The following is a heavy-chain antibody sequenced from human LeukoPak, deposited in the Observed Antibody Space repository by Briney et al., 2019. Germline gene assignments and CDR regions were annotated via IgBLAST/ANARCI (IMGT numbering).Heavy chain of an antibody. CDR1: GYTFTSYA. J-gene: IGHJ6*04. V-gene: IGHV1-3*01. CDR2: MNAGNGNT. Sequence: VASVKVSCKASGYTFTSYAMHWVRQAPGQRLECMGWMNAGNGNTKYSQKFQGRVTITRDTSASTAYMELSSLRSEDTAVYYCARETWFGELLSSGMDVWGKGTTVTVSS. CDR3: ARETWFGELLSSGMDV. D-gene: IGHD3-10*01.